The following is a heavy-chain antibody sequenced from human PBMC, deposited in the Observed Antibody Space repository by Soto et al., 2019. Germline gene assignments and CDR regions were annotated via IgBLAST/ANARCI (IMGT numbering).Heavy chain of an antibody. J-gene: IGHJ6*02. CDR2: IYYSGST. D-gene: IGHD2-8*01. CDR1: GGSISSGDYY. V-gene: IGHV4-30-4*01. Sequence: PSETLSLTCTVSGGSISSGDYYWSWIRQLPGKGLEWIGYIYYSGSTYYNPSLKSRVTISVDTSKNQFSLKLSSVTAADTAVYYCAREFSWGIVLPETDSYYYGMDVWGQGTTVTVSS. CDR3: AREFSWGIVLPETDSYYYGMDV.